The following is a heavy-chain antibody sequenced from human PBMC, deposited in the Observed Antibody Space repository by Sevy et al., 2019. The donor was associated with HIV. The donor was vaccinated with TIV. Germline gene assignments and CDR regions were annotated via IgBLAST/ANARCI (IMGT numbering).Heavy chain of an antibody. CDR1: GFTFSDYY. CDR3: AREDWNDVIDY. CDR2: ISSSGGSTI. V-gene: IGHV3-11*01. D-gene: IGHD1-1*01. J-gene: IGHJ4*02. Sequence: GGSLTLSCAASGFTFSDYYMSWIRHAPGKGLEWVSYISSSGGSTIYYADSVKGRFTISRDNAKNSLYLQMNSLRAEDTAVYYCAREDWNDVIDYWGQGTLVTVSS.